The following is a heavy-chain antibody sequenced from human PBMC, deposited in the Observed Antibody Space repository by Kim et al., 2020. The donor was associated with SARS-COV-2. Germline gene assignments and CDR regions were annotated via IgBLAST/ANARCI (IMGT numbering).Heavy chain of an antibody. J-gene: IGHJ4*02. D-gene: IGHD2-21*02. CDR3: AKDRGGSDWPVFDS. V-gene: IGHV3-23*01. Sequence: YADSVNGRFTISRDSSKHTLYLQLNSRSADDTALYYWAKDRGGSDWPVFDSWGQGTLVTVSS.